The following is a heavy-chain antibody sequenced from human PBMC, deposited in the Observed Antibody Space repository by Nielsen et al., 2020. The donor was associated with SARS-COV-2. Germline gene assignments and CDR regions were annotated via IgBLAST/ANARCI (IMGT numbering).Heavy chain of an antibody. Sequence: SETLSLTCAVYGGSFTGYYWNWIRQPPGKGLEWIGEINHSGSTNYNPSLKSRVTISVDTSKNQFSLKLSSVTAADTAVYYCARLNSSSWYYYYYYGMDVWGQGTTVTVSS. CDR1: GGSFTGYY. V-gene: IGHV4-34*01. D-gene: IGHD6-13*01. J-gene: IGHJ6*02. CDR3: ARLNSSSWYYYYYYGMDV. CDR2: INHSGST.